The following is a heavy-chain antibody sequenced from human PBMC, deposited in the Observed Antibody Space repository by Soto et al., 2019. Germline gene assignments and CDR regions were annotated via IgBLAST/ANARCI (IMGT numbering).Heavy chain of an antibody. V-gene: IGHV4-39*01. CDR3: ARGWEWFPFAP. D-gene: IGHD3-3*01. CDR2: IYQTGAT. J-gene: IGHJ5*02. Sequence: QLQLQESGPGLVKPSETLSLTCTVSGDSTSMSSYYWGWIRQPPGKGLEWIGNIYQTGATYYNPSALSRARRSGDTSKDQCPGRLLSVTPAAPAVDSWARGWEWFPFAPWGQVPLFT. CDR1: GDSTSMSSYY.